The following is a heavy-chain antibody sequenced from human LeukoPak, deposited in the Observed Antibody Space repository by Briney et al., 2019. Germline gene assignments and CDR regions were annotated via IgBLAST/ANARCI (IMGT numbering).Heavy chain of an antibody. CDR2: INHSGST. Sequence: PSETLSLTCAVYGGSFSGYYWSWIRQPPGKGLEWIGEINHSGSTNYNPSLKSRVTISVDTSKNQFSLKLSSVTAADTAVYYCARVRGDGYNWNYWGQGTLVTVSS. CDR1: GGSFSGYY. D-gene: IGHD5-24*01. J-gene: IGHJ4*02. V-gene: IGHV4-34*01. CDR3: ARVRGDGYNWNY.